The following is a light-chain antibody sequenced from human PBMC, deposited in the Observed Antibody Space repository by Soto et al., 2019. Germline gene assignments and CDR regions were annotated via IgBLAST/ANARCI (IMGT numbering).Light chain of an antibody. Sequence: EIVLTQSPDTLSLSPGERATLSCRASQSVSSSFLAWYHQKPGLAPRLLIYRASSRATGIPDRVTGSGSGTDFTLTISRLEPEDFAVYYCQQYESSPLTFGGGTKVEIK. CDR2: RAS. CDR1: QSVSSSF. CDR3: QQYESSPLT. J-gene: IGKJ4*01. V-gene: IGKV3-20*01.